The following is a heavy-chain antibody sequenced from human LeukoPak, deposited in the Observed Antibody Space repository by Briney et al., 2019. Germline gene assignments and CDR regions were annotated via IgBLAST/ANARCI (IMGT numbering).Heavy chain of an antibody. V-gene: IGHV3-23*01. Sequence: GGSLRLSCAASGFTFSTYAMNWVRGAPGKGLEGGSGISESDGRTYYADSVKGRFTISRDNSKNTLYLQMNSLRVEDTAVYYCAKVLSLTQYYWYGMDVWGQGTTVVVSS. CDR1: GFTFSTYA. J-gene: IGHJ6*02. CDR3: AKVLSLTQYYWYGMDV. D-gene: IGHD2/OR15-2a*01. CDR2: ISESDGRT.